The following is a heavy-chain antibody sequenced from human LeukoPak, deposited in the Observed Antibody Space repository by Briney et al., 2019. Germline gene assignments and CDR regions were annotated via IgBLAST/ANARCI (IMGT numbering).Heavy chain of an antibody. D-gene: IGHD2-15*01. Sequence: PGGSLRLSCAASGFTFSSYAMSWVRQAPGKGLEWVPAISGSGGSTYYADSVKGRFTISRDNSKNTLYLQMNSLRAEDTAVYYCAKDGRYCSGGSPCWVYYYGMDVWGQGTTVTVSS. CDR3: AKDGRYCSGGSPCWVYYYGMDV. J-gene: IGHJ6*02. CDR1: GFTFSSYA. V-gene: IGHV3-23*01. CDR2: ISGSGGST.